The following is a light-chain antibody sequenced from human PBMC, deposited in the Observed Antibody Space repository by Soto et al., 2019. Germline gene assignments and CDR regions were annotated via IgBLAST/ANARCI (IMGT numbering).Light chain of an antibody. Sequence: QSVLTQPASVSGSPGQSITISCTGTSSDVGSYNFVSWYQHHPGKAPELMIYEGSKRPSGVSNRFSGSKSGNTASLRISGLQAEDEADYYCCSYAGSGSVVFGGGTKLTVL. CDR2: EGS. CDR3: CSYAGSGSVV. V-gene: IGLV2-23*01. J-gene: IGLJ2*01. CDR1: SSDVGSYNF.